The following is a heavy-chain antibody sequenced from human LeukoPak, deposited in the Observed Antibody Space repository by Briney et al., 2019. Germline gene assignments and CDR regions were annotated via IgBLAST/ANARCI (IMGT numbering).Heavy chain of an antibody. CDR1: GYTFTGYY. V-gene: IGHV1-2*02. Sequence: ASVKVSCKASGYTFTGYYMHWVRQAPGQGLEWMGWINPNSGGTNYAQKFQGRVTMTRDMSISTAYMELSRLRPDDTAVYYCAREALSMAAPPTSWARGTLVTVSS. CDR2: INPNSGGT. D-gene: IGHD2/OR15-2a*01. J-gene: IGHJ5*02. CDR3: AREALSMAAPPTS.